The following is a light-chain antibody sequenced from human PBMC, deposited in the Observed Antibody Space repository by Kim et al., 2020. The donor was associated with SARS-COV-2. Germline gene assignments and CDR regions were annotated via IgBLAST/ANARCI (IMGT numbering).Light chain of an antibody. CDR3: NSRDSDDNVV. Sequence: SSDLTQDPAVSVALGQTVRITCQGDSLRSYYATWYPQKPGQAPILVIYGKNNRPSGIPDRFSGSRAGNTASLTITGTQAGDEADYYCNSRDSDDNVVFGGGTRLTVL. J-gene: IGLJ2*01. CDR2: GKN. V-gene: IGLV3-19*01. CDR1: SLRSYY.